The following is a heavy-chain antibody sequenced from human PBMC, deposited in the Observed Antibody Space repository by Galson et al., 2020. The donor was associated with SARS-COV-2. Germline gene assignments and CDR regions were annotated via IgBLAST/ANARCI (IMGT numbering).Heavy chain of an antibody. D-gene: IGHD6-13*01. CDR3: ARGRSYISRWYRFPQISNYYYMDV. V-gene: IGHV4-34*01. CDR1: GGSFSGNY. Sequence: SETLSLTCGVFGGSFSGNYWSWIRQPPGKGLEWIGEINHEGSTNYNPSLQSRVSISIDKSKNQFSLNLNSVTAADTAQYYCARGRSYISRWYRFPQISNYYYMDVWDKGTTVTVSS. J-gene: IGHJ6*03. CDR2: INHEGST.